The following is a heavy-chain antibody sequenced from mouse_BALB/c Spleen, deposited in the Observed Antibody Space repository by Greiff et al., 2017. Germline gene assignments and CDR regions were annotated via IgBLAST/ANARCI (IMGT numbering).Heavy chain of an antibody. CDR3: ARDDDYDVGFAY. Sequence: EVKLVESGGGLVKPGGSLKLSCAASGFTFSDYYMYWVRQTPEKRLEWVATISDGGSYTYYPDSVKGRYTISRDNAKNNLYLQMSSLKSEDTAMVYCARDDDYDVGFAYWGQGTLVTVSA. J-gene: IGHJ3*01. CDR2: ISDGGSYT. CDR1: GFTFSDYY. D-gene: IGHD2-4*01. V-gene: IGHV5-4*02.